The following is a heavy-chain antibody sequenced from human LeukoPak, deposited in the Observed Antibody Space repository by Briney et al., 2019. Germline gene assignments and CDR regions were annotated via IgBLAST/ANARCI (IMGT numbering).Heavy chain of an antibody. D-gene: IGHD4-17*01. V-gene: IGHV3-23*01. CDR3: AKGFLYGDLSF. J-gene: IGHJ4*02. Sequence: GGSLRLSCAASGFTFNGYAMNWVRQAPGKGLEWVSAISDSGDNTYYADSVRGRFTISRDNSMNTLYLQMNSLRAEDTAVYYCAKGFLYGDLSFWGQGTLVTVSS. CDR1: GFTFNGYA. CDR2: ISDSGDNT.